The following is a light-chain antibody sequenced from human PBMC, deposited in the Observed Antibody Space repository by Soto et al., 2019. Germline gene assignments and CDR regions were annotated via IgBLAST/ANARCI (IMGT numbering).Light chain of an antibody. Sequence: DIQVTQSPPSVSASVGDRVTITCRASQDVGVYLAWYQKKPGTAPKLLISAASTLPVGVPARFSGSGSGTDFTLTISSLEPGDSATYFCQQCARFPLAFG. CDR3: QQCARFPLA. CDR2: AAS. CDR1: QDVGVY. V-gene: IGKV1-12*01. J-gene: IGKJ2*01.